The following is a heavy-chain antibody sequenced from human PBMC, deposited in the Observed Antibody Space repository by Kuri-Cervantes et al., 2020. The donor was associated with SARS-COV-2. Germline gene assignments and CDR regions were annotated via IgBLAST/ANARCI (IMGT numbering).Heavy chain of an antibody. CDR3: ARQMMSSITIFGVVITRNWFDP. CDR1: GAPITSYY. D-gene: IGHD3-3*01. CDR2: IYYSGST. Sequence: SETLSLTCLVSGAPITSYYWGWIRQPPGKGLEWIGSIYYSGSTYYNPSLKSRVTISVDTSKNQFSLKLSSVTAADTAVYYCARQMMSSITIFGVVITRNWFDPWGQGTLVTVSS. J-gene: IGHJ5*02. V-gene: IGHV4-39*01.